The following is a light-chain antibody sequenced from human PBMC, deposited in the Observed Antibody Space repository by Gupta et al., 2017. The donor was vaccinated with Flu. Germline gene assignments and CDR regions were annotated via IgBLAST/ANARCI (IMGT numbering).Light chain of an antibody. V-gene: IGKV1-5*03. Sequence: DIQMTQSPSTLSASVGDRLTITCRASQSIDTYLAWYQQKPGKAPNLLIYRASTLQSGVPSRFSGSGSGTEFTLTISSLQPDDFATYYCQQYCSYSFTFGQGTKVDIK. CDR1: QSIDTY. J-gene: IGKJ2*01. CDR2: RAS. CDR3: QQYCSYSFT.